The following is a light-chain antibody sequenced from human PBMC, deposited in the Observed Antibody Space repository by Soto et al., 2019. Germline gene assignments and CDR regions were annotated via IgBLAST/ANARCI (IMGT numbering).Light chain of an antibody. CDR3: LRYNLPRRT. CDR2: SAS. CDR1: QGINNF. J-gene: IGKJ1*01. V-gene: IGKV1-27*01. Sequence: DIQMTQSPSSLPASVGDRVTITCRASQGINNFLAWYQQRPGTVPKLLIYSASSLQSGVPSRFSGRGSGTDFTLIINNLQPEDVATYYCLRYNLPRRTFGPGTKVDIK.